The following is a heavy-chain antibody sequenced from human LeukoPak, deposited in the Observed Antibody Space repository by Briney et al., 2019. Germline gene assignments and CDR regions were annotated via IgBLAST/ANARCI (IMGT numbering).Heavy chain of an antibody. Sequence: ASVKASCKASGYTFTSYGISWVRQAPGQGLEWMGWISAYNGNTNYAQKLQGRVTMTTDTSTSTAYMELRSLRSDDTAVYYCARVLGDYPYYYYYMDVWGKGTTVTISS. D-gene: IGHD4-17*01. CDR2: ISAYNGNT. CDR3: ARVLGDYPYYYYYMDV. V-gene: IGHV1-18*01. CDR1: GYTFTSYG. J-gene: IGHJ6*03.